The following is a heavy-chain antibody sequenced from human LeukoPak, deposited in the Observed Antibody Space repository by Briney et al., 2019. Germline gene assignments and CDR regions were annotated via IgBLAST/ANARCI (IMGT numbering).Heavy chain of an antibody. CDR2: IYYSGST. CDR3: ARRTGTYYYDSSGYSPWRYYFDY. J-gene: IGHJ4*02. Sequence: SETLSLTCSVSGDSISTNSYYWGWIRQPPGMGLEWIGTIYYSGSTYYNPSLKSRVTISVDTSKNQFSLKLSSVTAADTAVFYCARRTGTYYYDSSGYSPWRYYFDYWGQGTLVTVSS. D-gene: IGHD3-22*01. CDR1: GDSISTNSYY. V-gene: IGHV4-39*07.